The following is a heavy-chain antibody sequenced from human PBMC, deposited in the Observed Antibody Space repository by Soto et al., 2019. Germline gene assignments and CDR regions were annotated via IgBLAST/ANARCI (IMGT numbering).Heavy chain of an antibody. CDR1: GGSISSGGYY. J-gene: IGHJ3*02. CDR2: IYYSGST. V-gene: IGHV4-31*03. Sequence: QVQLQESGPGLVKPSQTLSLTCTVSGGSISSGGYYWSWIRQHPGKGLEWIGYIYYSGSTYYNPSLKSRVTISVDTSKNQFSLKLSSVTAAATAVYYCALYCSGGSCYSGDAFDIWGQGTMVTVSS. D-gene: IGHD2-15*01. CDR3: ALYCSGGSCYSGDAFDI.